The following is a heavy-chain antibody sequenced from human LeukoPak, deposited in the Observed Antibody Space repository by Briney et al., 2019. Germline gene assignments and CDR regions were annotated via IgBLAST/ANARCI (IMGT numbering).Heavy chain of an antibody. CDR2: INPNSGGT. CDR3: ARVLNYYDSSGIFDY. Sequence: GGSLRLSCAASGFTFSSYTMHWVRQAPGQGLEWMGWINPNSGGTNYAQKFQGRVTMTRDTSISTAYMELSRLRSDDTAVYYCARVLNYYDSSGIFDYWGQGTLVTVSS. CDR1: GFTFSSYT. J-gene: IGHJ4*02. V-gene: IGHV1-2*02. D-gene: IGHD3-22*01.